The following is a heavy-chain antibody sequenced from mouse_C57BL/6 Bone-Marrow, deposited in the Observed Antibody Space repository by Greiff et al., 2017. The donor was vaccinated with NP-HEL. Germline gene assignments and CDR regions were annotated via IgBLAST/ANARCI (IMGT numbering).Heavy chain of an antibody. V-gene: IGHV5-17*01. Sequence: EVQLVESGGGLVKPGGSLKLSCAASGFTFSDYGMHWVRQAPEKGLEWVAYISSGSSTIYYADTVKGRFTISRDNAKNTLFLQMTSLRSEDTAMYYCARPEDYGSRNAMDYWGQGTSVTVSS. D-gene: IGHD1-1*01. CDR1: GFTFSDYG. CDR3: ARPEDYGSRNAMDY. J-gene: IGHJ4*01. CDR2: ISSGSSTI.